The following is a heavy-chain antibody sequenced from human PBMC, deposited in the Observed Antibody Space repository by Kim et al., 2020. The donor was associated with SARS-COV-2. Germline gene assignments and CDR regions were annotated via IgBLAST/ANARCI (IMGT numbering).Heavy chain of an antibody. Sequence: ASVKVSCKASGYNFFSYGVAWVRQAPGQGLEWMGWISAYNGDTNYAQKFQGRVTMTADRATSTVYMDLRSLRSDDTAVYYCARDGDNDVFDVWGQGTMVTVSS. CDR1: GYNFFSYG. V-gene: IGHV1-18*01. CDR2: ISAYNGDT. J-gene: IGHJ3*01. D-gene: IGHD4-17*01. CDR3: ARDGDNDVFDV.